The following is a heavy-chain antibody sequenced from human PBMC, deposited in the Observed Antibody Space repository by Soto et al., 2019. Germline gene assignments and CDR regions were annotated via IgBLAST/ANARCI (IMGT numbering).Heavy chain of an antibody. CDR1: GYTFTSYG. J-gene: IGHJ6*02. D-gene: IGHD1-26*01. Sequence: QVQLVQSGAEVKKPGASVKVSCKASGYTFTSYGISWVRHAPGQGLEWMGWISAYNGNTNYAQKLQGRVTMTTDTSTSTAYMELRSLRSDDTAVYYCARYSGSYYYYYGMDVWGQGTTVTVSS. CDR3: ARYSGSYYYYYGMDV. V-gene: IGHV1-18*01. CDR2: ISAYNGNT.